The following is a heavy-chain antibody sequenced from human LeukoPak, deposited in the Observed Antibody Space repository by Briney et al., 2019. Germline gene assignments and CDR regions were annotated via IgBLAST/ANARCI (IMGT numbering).Heavy chain of an antibody. V-gene: IGHV3-21*01. CDR1: GFTFSSYS. J-gene: IGHJ4*02. CDR3: ARGKGLYYFDY. CDR2: ISSSSSYI. Sequence: GGSLRLSCAASGFTFSSYSMNWVRQAPGKGLEWVSSISSSSSYIYYADSVKGRFTISRDNAKNSLYLQMNSLRAEDTAVYYCARGKGLYYFDYWGQGTLVTVPS.